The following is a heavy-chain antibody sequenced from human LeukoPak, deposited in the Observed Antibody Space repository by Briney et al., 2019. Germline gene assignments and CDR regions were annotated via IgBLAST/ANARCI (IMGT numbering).Heavy chain of an antibody. J-gene: IGHJ4*02. CDR1: GYTFTSYG. CDR3: ATAAGRAAAQGEFDY. V-gene: IGHV1-18*01. Sequence: GASVKVSCKASGYTFTSYGISWVRQAPGQGLEWMGWISAYNGNTNYAQKLQGRVTMTTDTSTSTAYMELRSLRSDDTAVYYCATAAGRAAAQGEFDYWGQGTLVTVSS. CDR2: ISAYNGNT. D-gene: IGHD6-13*01.